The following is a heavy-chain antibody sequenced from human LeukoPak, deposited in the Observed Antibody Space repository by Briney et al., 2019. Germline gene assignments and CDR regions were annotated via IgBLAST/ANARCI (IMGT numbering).Heavy chain of an antibody. V-gene: IGHV4-39*02. CDR2: IYYSVST. CDR1: GGSISSSSYY. Sequence: SETLSLTCTVSGGSISSSSYYWGWIRQPPGKGLEWIGKIYYSVSTYYNSSLKSRVTISVDTSKNQFSLKLSSVTAADTAVYYCARDDPNKYYFDHWGQGTLVTVSS. CDR3: ARDDPNKYYFDH. J-gene: IGHJ4*02. D-gene: IGHD2/OR15-2a*01.